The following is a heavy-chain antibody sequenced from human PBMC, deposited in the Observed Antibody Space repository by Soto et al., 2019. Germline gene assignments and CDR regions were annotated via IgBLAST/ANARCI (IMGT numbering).Heavy chain of an antibody. D-gene: IGHD5-18*01. CDR3: ARDGTEYCYGPWY. J-gene: IGHJ4*02. V-gene: IGHV3-30-3*01. CDR1: GFTFSSYA. CDR2: ISYYGSNK. Sequence: QVQLVESGGGVVQPGRSLRLSCAASGFTFSSYAMHWVRQAPGKGLEWVAVISYYGSNKYYADSVKARFTISRDNSNNTLYLPLNNLRAADTAVYYCARDGTEYCYGPWYCGQAPLLTLSS.